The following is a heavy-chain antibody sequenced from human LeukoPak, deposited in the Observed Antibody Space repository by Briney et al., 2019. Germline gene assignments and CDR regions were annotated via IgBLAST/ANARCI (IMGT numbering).Heavy chain of an antibody. V-gene: IGHV3-7*01. CDR1: GFMFSSNW. Sequence: QSGGSLRLSCAASGFMFSSNWMSWVRLAPGKGLEWVANIKEDGTETYYVDSVKGRFTISRGNSKNTLYLQMNSLTTEDTAVYHCAKDLYGSDWYNYFDPWGQGALVTVSS. CDR3: AKDLYGSDWYNYFDP. D-gene: IGHD6-19*01. CDR2: IKEDGTET. J-gene: IGHJ5*02.